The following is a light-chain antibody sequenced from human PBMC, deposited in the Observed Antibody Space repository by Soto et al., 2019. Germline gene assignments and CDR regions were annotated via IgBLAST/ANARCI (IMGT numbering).Light chain of an antibody. CDR1: QSVSSSF. CDR2: GAS. CDR3: QQYVTSPWA. V-gene: IGKV3-20*01. Sequence: EIVLTQSPGPLSLSPGERATLSCRSSQSVSSSFLAWYQQKPGQAPRLLIYGASNRATGIPDRFSGSGSGTDFTLTISRLEPEDVAVYYCQQYVTSPWAFGQGTKVDIK. J-gene: IGKJ1*01.